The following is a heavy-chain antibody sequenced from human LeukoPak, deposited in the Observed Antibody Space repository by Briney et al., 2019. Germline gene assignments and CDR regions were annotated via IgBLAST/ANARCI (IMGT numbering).Heavy chain of an antibody. V-gene: IGHV1-69*13. D-gene: IGHD4-11*01. CDR1: GGTFSSYA. CDR3: ARDPKPVTTFGQYNWFDP. J-gene: IGHJ5*02. CDR2: IIPIFGTA. Sequence: SLKLSCKASGGTFSSYAISWVRQAPGQGLEWMGGIIPIFGTANYAQKFQGRVTITADESTSTAYMELSSLRSEDTAVYYCARDPKPVTTFGQYNWFDPWGQGTLVTVSS.